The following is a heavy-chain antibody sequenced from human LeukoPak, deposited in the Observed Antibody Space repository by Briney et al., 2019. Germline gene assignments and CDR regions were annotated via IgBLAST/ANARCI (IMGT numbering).Heavy chain of an antibody. V-gene: IGHV1-46*01. D-gene: IGHD2/OR15-2a*01. CDR2: ISPSGGST. Sequence: ASVKVSCKAFGYTFTSNYMHWVRQAPGQGPEWVGVISPSGGSTTYAQKFQGRVTLTRDMSTSTDYLELSSLRSEDTAVYYCACNVGLYPAEYYYYYYMDLWGKGTTVTISS. J-gene: IGHJ6*03. CDR3: ACNVGLYPAEYYYYYYMDL. CDR1: GYTFTSNY.